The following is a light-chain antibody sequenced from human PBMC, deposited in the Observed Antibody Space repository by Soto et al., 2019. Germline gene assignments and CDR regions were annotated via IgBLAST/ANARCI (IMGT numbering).Light chain of an antibody. Sequence: QSVLTQPASVSGSPGQSITISCTGTSSDVGIYNYVSWFQQRPGEAPKLMIYEVSKRPSGVSNRFSGSKSGNTASPTISGLQAEDEADYYCSSYTSDITLVIGGGTKLTVL. CDR3: SSYTSDITLV. CDR2: EVS. J-gene: IGLJ2*01. CDR1: SSDVGIYNY. V-gene: IGLV2-14*01.